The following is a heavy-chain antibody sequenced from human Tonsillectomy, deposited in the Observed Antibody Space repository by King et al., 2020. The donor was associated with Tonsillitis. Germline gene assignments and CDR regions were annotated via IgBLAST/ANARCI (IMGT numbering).Heavy chain of an antibody. CDR3: AREWGVLRYFDWSRNHFDY. V-gene: IGHV1-46*01. D-gene: IGHD3-9*01. CDR2: INPSGGST. CDR1: GCTFTSYY. J-gene: IGHJ4*02. Sequence: VQLVQSGAEVKKPGASVKVSCKASGCTFTSYYMHWVRQAPGQGLEWMGIINPSGGSTSYAQKFQGRVTMTRDTSTSTVYMELSSLRSEDTAVYYCAREWGVLRYFDWSRNHFDYWGQGTLVTVSS.